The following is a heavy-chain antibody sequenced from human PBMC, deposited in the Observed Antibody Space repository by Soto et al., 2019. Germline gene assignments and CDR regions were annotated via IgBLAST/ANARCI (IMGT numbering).Heavy chain of an antibody. V-gene: IGHV3-23*01. CDR2: VSGSATIT. D-gene: IGHD2-15*01. Sequence: EVQLLESGGGLVQPGGSLRLSCAASGFTFSSYAMNWVRQAPGKGLAWVAEVSGSATITYYAPSVKGRFTISSDSSKHTFYLQMYSLRAEDTAIYYCAKSLSGLLSFGEFNSWGQGAMVTVSS. J-gene: IGHJ4*02. CDR3: AKSLSGLLSFGEFNS. CDR1: GFTFSSYA.